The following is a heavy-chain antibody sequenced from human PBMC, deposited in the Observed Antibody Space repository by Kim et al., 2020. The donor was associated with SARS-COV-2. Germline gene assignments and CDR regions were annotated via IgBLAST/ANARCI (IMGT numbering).Heavy chain of an antibody. J-gene: IGHJ4*01. Sequence: GGSLRLSCAASGFTFSDSGMSWVRQAPGKGLEWVSVISGSGGTAYYSDSVKGRFTLSRDSSKNTLYLQMNSLRADDTAVYYCAKVFWWTDGYHPNDFDY. D-gene: IGHD2-8*02. CDR3: AKVFWWTDGYHPNDFDY. V-gene: IGHV3-23*01. CDR2: ISGSGGTA. CDR1: GFTFSDSG.